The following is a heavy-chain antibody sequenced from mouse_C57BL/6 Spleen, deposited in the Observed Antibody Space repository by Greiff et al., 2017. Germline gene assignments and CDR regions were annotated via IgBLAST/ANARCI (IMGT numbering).Heavy chain of an antibody. J-gene: IGHJ1*03. D-gene: IGHD1-1*01. Sequence: QVQLKQSGAELMKPGASVKISCKATGYTFTGYWIEWVKQRPGHGLEWIGDILPGSGSTNYNEKFKGKATFTADTSSNTAYMQLSSLTTEDSAIYDCARRGSSPDWYFDVWGTGTTVTVSS. CDR1: GYTFTGYW. CDR2: ILPGSGST. CDR3: ARRGSSPDWYFDV. V-gene: IGHV1-9*01.